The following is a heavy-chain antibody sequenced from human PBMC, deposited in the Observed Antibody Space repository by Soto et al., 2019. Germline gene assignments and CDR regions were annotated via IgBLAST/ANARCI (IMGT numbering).Heavy chain of an antibody. Sequence: GGSLRLSCAASGFTFSSYWMHWVRQAPGKGLVWVSRINSDGSSTSYADSVKGRFTISRDNAKNTLYLQMNSLRAEDTAVYYCASFGLGGIFTFDPWGQGTLVTVSS. CDR3: ASFGLGGIFTFDP. J-gene: IGHJ5*02. D-gene: IGHD3-16*01. CDR2: INSDGSST. V-gene: IGHV3-74*01. CDR1: GFTFSSYW.